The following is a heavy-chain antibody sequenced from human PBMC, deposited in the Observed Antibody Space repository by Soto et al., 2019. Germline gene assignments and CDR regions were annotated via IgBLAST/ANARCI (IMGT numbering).Heavy chain of an antibody. CDR2: IHYSGST. CDR1: GGSISHYY. CDR3: ARDRVGTAGYYYYGMDV. D-gene: IGHD6-25*01. J-gene: IGHJ6*02. Sequence: SETLSLTCTVSGGSISHYYWSWIRQPPGKGLEWIGYIHYSGSTNYNPSLKSRVTLSVDTSKNQFSLKLSSVTAADTAVYYCARDRVGTAGYYYYGMDVWGQGTAVTAP. V-gene: IGHV4-59*01.